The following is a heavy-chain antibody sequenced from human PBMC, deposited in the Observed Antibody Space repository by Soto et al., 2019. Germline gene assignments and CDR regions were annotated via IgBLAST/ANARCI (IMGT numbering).Heavy chain of an antibody. J-gene: IGHJ4*02. Sequence: SETLSLTCAVYGGSFSGYYWSWIRQPPGKGLEWIGEINHSGSTKYNPSLKSRVTISVDTSKNQFSLKLSSVTAADTAVYYCARRGDCSTTSCLTFGFWGQGNQVTVSS. CDR3: ARRGDCSTTSCLTFGF. CDR1: GGSFSGYY. V-gene: IGHV4-34*01. D-gene: IGHD2-2*01. CDR2: INHSGST.